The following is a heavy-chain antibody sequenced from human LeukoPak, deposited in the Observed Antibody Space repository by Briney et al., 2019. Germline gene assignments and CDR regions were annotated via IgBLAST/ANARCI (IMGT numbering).Heavy chain of an antibody. Sequence: GGSLRLSCAASAFTFSSYAMRWVRQAPGKGLEWVAVISYDGSNKYYADSVKGRFTISRDNSKNTLYLQMNSLRAEDTAVYYCARDRRGRGDARGMDVWGHGTTGTVSS. CDR2: ISYDGSNK. V-gene: IGHV3-30*04. D-gene: IGHD4-17*01. CDR3: ARDRRGRGDARGMDV. J-gene: IGHJ6*02. CDR1: AFTFSSYA.